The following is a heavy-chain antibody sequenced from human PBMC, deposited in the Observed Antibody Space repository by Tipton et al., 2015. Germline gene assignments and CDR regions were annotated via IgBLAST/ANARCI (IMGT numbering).Heavy chain of an antibody. CDR1: GGSVKSGTYF. CDR3: ARFRNYGSESERGYFHGLDV. V-gene: IGHV4-39*07. J-gene: IGHJ6*01. D-gene: IGHD3-10*01. CDR2: ISHSGNT. Sequence: TLSLTCTVSGGSVKSGTYFWTWIRQAPGKGLEWIGSISHSGNTYYNPSLKSRVTMSRHTSKNQFSLKLTSVTAADTAVYYCARFRNYGSESERGYFHGLDVWGQGTTVTVSS.